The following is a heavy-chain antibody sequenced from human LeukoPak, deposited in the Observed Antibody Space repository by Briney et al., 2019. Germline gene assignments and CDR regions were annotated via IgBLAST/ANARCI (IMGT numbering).Heavy chain of an antibody. Sequence: SVTVSCTASGYTFTSYAISWVRQAPGQGLEWMGGIIPIFGTANYAQKFQGRVTITADESTSTAYMELSSLRSEDTAVYYCASKIAARGFILRYYYGMDVWGQGTTVTVSS. J-gene: IGHJ6*02. V-gene: IGHV1-69*13. CDR3: ASKIAARGFILRYYYGMDV. CDR2: IIPIFGTA. D-gene: IGHD6-6*01. CDR1: GYTFTSYA.